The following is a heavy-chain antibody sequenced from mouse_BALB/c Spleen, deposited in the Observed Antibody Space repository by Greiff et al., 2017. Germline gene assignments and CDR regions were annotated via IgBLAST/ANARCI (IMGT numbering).Heavy chain of an antibody. CDR2: INPYNGDT. CDR1: GYSFTGYF. Sequence: VQLQQSGPELVKPGASVKISCKASGYSFTGYFMNWVMQSHGKSLEWIGRINPYNGDTFYNQKFKGKATLTVDKSSSTAHMELRSLASEDSAVYYCARSGGYDGYYDYFDYWGQGTTLTVSS. D-gene: IGHD2-3*01. CDR3: ARSGGYDGYYDYFDY. J-gene: IGHJ2*01. V-gene: IGHV1-20*02.